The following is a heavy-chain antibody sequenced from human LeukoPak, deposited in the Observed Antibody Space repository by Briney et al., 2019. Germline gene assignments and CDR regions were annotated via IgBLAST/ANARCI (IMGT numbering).Heavy chain of an antibody. CDR1: GASISSYQ. CDR2: IFYTGST. V-gene: IGHV4-59*12. D-gene: IGHD4-17*01. Sequence: SETLSLTCTVSGASISSYQWSWIRQPPGKGLEWIGFIFYTGSTNYNPSLKSRVTISVDTSKNQFSLKLSSVTAADTAVYSCARGRYGDYERYFDYWGQGTLVTVSS. J-gene: IGHJ4*02. CDR3: ARGRYGDYERYFDY.